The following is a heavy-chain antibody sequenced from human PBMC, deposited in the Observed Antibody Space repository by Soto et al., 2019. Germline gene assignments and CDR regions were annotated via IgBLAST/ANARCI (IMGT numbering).Heavy chain of an antibody. V-gene: IGHV3-30-3*01. CDR3: ASDTSSGWPHPDY. CDR1: GFTFSSYA. CDR2: ISYDGSNK. D-gene: IGHD3-22*01. Sequence: QVQLVESGGGVVQPGRSLRLSCAASGFTFSSYAMHWVRQAPGKGLEWVAVISYDGSNKYYADSVKGRFTISRDNSKNTLYLQMNSLSAADTAVYYCASDTSSGWPHPDYWGQGNLVTVSS. J-gene: IGHJ4*02.